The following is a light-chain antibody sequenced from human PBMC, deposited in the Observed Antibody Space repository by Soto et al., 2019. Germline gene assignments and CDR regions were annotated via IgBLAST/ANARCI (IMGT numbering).Light chain of an antibody. CDR1: QGISSA. V-gene: IGKV1-13*02. CDR2: DAS. CDR3: QQFNSYPRALT. J-gene: IGKJ4*01. Sequence: ALQLTQSPSSLSASVGDRVTITCRASQGISSALAWYQQKPGKAPKLLIYDASSLESGVPSRFSGSGSGTDFTLTISSLQPEAFATYYCQQFNSYPRALTFGGGTRVDIK.